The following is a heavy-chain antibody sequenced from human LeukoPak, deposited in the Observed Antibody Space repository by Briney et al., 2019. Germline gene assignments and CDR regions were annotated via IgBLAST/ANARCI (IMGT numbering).Heavy chain of an antibody. D-gene: IGHD3-16*01. Sequence: GGSLRLSCAASGFTFSSYAMHWVRQAPGKGLEWVAVISYDGSNKYYADSVKGRFTISRDNSKNTLFLQMNSLRVEDTAEYYCARDTSYGMDVWGQGTTVTVSS. J-gene: IGHJ6*02. CDR1: GFTFSSYA. V-gene: IGHV3-30*04. CDR3: ARDTSYGMDV. CDR2: ISYDGSNK.